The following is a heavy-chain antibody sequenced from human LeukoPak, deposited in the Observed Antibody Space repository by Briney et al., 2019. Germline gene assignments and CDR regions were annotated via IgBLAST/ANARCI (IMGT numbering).Heavy chain of an antibody. CDR2: MNPNSGNT. D-gene: IGHD3-9*01. CDR3: ARRGDIVTGYGDYYYYYMDV. J-gene: IGHJ6*03. V-gene: IGHV1-8*01. CDR1: GYTFTSYD. Sequence: GASVKVSCKASGYTFTSYDINWVRQATGQGLEWMGWMNPNSGNTGYAQKFQGRVTMTRNTSISTAYMELSSLRSEDTAVYYCARRGDIVTGYGDYYYYYMDVWGKGTTVTISS.